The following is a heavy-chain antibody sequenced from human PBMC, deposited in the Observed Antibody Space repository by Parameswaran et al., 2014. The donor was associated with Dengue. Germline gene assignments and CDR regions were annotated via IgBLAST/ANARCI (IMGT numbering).Heavy chain of an antibody. Sequence: WVRQAPGQGLEWMGIINPSGGATTYAQKFQGRVTMTRDTSTSTVYMELSSLTSEDTAVYYCARGQDGSYYFDYWGQGTLVTVSS. V-gene: IGHV1-46*01. J-gene: IGHJ4*02. CDR3: ARGQDGSYYFDY. D-gene: IGHD1-26*01. CDR2: INPSGGAT.